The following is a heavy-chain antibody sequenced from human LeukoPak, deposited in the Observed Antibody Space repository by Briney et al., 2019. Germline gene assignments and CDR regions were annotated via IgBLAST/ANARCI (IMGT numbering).Heavy chain of an antibody. J-gene: IGHJ6*04. CDR2: INSDGSTT. Sequence: GGSLRLSCAASGFTFSSYRMHWVRQAPGKGLVWVSRINSDGSTTSYADSVKGRFTISRDNAKNTLYLQMNSLRAEDTAVYYCARDSAVRGYGSGRWGKGTTVTISS. CDR1: GFTFSSYR. V-gene: IGHV3-74*01. D-gene: IGHD3-10*01. CDR3: ARDSAVRGYGSGR.